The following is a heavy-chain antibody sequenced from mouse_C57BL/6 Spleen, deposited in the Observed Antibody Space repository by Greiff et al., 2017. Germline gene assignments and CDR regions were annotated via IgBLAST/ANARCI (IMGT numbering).Heavy chain of an antibody. CDR3: ARHEGYYYGSSYYAMDY. CDR1: GYTFTEYT. D-gene: IGHD1-1*01. J-gene: IGHJ4*01. CDR2: FYPGSGSI. Sequence: VQVVESGAELVKPGASVKLSCKASGYTFTEYTIHWVKQRSGQGLEWIGWFYPGSGSIKYNEKFKDKATLTADKSSSTVYMELSRLTSEDSAVYFCARHEGYYYGSSYYAMDYWGQGTSVTVSS. V-gene: IGHV1-62-2*01.